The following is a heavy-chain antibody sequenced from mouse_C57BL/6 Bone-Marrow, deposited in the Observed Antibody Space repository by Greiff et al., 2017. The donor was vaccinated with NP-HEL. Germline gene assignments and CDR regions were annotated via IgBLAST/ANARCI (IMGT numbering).Heavy chain of an antibody. CDR2: IDPSDSYT. CDR1: GYTFTSYW. D-gene: IGHD1-2*01. CDR3: ELRRYFDV. V-gene: IGHV1-50*01. Sequence: VQLQQPGAELVKPGASVKLSCKASGYTFTSYWMQWVKQRPGQGLEWIGEIDPSDSYTNYNQKFKGKATLTVDTSSSTAFMQLSSLTSDDSAVYYCELRRYFDVWGTGTTVTVSS. J-gene: IGHJ1*03.